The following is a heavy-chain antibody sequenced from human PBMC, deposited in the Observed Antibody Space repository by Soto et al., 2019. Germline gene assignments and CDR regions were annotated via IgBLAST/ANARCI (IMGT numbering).Heavy chain of an antibody. D-gene: IGHD3-10*01. CDR3: ARDGYDGSGSPYPAY. CDR2: NYYLGST. V-gene: IGHV4-59*01. Sequence: SETLSLTCSVACGPMSEYFWRWIRQSPGKGLAWIGYNYYLGSTDYNPSLKSRVTISVDTSKRQFSVRLTSVTGADAAVYYCARDGYDGSGSPYPAYWGPGTQVTVS. J-gene: IGHJ4*02. CDR1: CGPMSEYF.